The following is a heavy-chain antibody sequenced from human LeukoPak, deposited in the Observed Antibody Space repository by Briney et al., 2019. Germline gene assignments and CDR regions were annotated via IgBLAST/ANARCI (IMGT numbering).Heavy chain of an antibody. CDR1: GGSISTYY. D-gene: IGHD5-18*01. CDR2: MYYSGIT. Sequence: WDPLSLTCTVSGGSISTYYWSWIRQPPGKGLDWIGYMYYSGITKQNTSLKSRVDISEDTSKNHFSLRLSSVTAADTAVYFCARGGYSYDSPFDYWSQGTLVTV. CDR3: ARGGYSYDSPFDY. V-gene: IGHV4-59*07. J-gene: IGHJ4*02.